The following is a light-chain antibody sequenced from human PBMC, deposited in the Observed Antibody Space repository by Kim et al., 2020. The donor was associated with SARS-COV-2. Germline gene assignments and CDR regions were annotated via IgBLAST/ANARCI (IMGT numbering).Light chain of an antibody. CDR2: QDS. CDR1: KLGDKY. V-gene: IGLV3-1*01. Sequence: SPGQTASITCSGDKLGDKYACWYQQKPGQSPVLVIYQDSKRPSRIPERFSGSNSGNTATLTISGTQAMDEADYYCQAWDSSTGRVFGGGTQLTVL. J-gene: IGLJ3*02. CDR3: QAWDSSTGRV.